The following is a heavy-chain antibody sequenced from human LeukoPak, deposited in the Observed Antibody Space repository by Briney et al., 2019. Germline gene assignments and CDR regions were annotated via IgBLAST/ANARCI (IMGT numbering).Heavy chain of an antibody. D-gene: IGHD6-13*01. Sequence: GGSLRLSCAASGFTFSSYEMNWVRQAPGKGLEYVSAISSNGGSTYYADSVKGRFTISRDNSKNTLYLQMGSLRAEDMAVYYCARAGYDYWGQGTLVTVSS. CDR2: ISSNGGST. CDR1: GFTFSSYE. J-gene: IGHJ4*02. V-gene: IGHV3-64*02. CDR3: ARAGYDY.